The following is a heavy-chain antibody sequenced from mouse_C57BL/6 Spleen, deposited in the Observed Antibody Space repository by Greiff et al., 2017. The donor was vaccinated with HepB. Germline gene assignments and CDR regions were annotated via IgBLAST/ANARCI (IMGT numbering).Heavy chain of an antibody. CDR3: AREGHYGSSSGGYFDV. D-gene: IGHD1-1*01. Sequence: QVQLQQPGAELVRPGSSVKLSCKASGYTFTSYWMHWVKQRPIQGLEWIGNIDPSDSETHYNQKFKDKATLTVDKSSSTAYMQLSSLTSEDSAVYYCAREGHYGSSSGGYFDVWGTGTTVTVSS. CDR2: IDPSDSET. CDR1: GYTFTSYW. J-gene: IGHJ1*03. V-gene: IGHV1-52*01.